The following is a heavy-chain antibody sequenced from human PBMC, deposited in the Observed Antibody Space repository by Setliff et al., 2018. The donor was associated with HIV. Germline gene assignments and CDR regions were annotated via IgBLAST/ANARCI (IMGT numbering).Heavy chain of an antibody. CDR2: ISSSGTTI. J-gene: IGHJ4*02. Sequence: HPGGSLRLSCEASGFTFSSYAMSWVRQSPGKGLEWISYISSSGTTIYYADSVKGRFTISRDNAKNSLYLKMNSLRAEETAVYYCARDLRSSHGSPNYFDYWGRGALVTVSS. V-gene: IGHV3-48*03. CDR3: ARDLRSSHGSPNYFDY. CDR1: GFTFSSYA. D-gene: IGHD2-15*01.